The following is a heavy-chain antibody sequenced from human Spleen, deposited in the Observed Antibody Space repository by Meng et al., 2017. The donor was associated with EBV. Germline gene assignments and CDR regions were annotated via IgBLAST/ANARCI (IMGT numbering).Heavy chain of an antibody. CDR3: ARGSGDYLKLDCFDP. CDR1: GGSCSGYY. D-gene: IGHD4-17*01. V-gene: IGHV4-34*01. Sequence: VHPHHGGHARLQPSESLCHTCGAEGGSCSGYYRSGIRQSPGKWLQWIGEINHRGDTVYNPSLKSPVTISVDPSKYQFSLNLTSVTAADTSLYYCARGSGDYLKLDCFDPWGQGTLVTVSS. CDR2: INHRGDT. J-gene: IGHJ5*02.